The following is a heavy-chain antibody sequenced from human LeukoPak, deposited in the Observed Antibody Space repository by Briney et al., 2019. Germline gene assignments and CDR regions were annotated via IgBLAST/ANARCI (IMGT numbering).Heavy chain of an antibody. V-gene: IGHV4-59*10. CDR3: ARPLFDILTGYGTDWFDP. J-gene: IGHJ5*02. Sequence: SETLSLTCAVSGGSISRYYWSWIRQTAGKGLEWIGRISISGSTNYNPSLESRLTMSIDKSKSQVSLRLSSLTAADTAVYYCARPLFDILTGYGTDWFDPSGEGALVTVSS. D-gene: IGHD3-9*01. CDR1: GGSISRYY. CDR2: ISISGST.